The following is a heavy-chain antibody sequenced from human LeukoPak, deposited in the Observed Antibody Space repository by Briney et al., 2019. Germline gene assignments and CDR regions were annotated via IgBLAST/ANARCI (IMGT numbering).Heavy chain of an antibody. CDR3: ASPPHTATDAFDI. V-gene: IGHV4-59*08. CDR1: GGSISSSY. Sequence: KPSETLSLTCTVSGGSISSSYWSWIRQPPGKGLEWIGYIYYSGSTDYNPSLKSRVTISVDTAKNHFSLKLSSVTATDTAVYYCASPPHTATDAFDIWGQGTMVTVSS. CDR2: IYYSGST. D-gene: IGHD5-18*01. J-gene: IGHJ3*02.